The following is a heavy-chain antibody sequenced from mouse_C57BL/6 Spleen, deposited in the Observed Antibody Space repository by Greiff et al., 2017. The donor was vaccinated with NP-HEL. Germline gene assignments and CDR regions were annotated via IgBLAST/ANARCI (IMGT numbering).Heavy chain of an antibody. J-gene: IGHJ3*01. D-gene: IGHD2-5*01. CDR2: INPYNGGT. CDR3: ANYYSNYVGFAY. CDR1: GYTFTDYY. V-gene: IGHV1-19*01. Sequence: VQLKQSGPVLVKPGASVKMSCKASGYTFTDYYMNWVKQSHGKSLEWIGVINPYNGGTSYNQKFKGKATLTVDKSSSTAYMELNSLTSEDSAVYYCANYYSNYVGFAYWGQGTLVTVSA.